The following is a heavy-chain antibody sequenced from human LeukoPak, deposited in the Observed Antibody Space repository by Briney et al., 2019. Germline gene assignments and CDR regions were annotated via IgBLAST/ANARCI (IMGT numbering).Heavy chain of an antibody. V-gene: IGHV3-48*04. CDR2: ISSSSSTI. CDR3: ARDSSNLFDY. D-gene: IGHD2-8*01. Sequence: GGSLRLSCAVSGLNFNIGWVNWVRQAPGKGLEWVSYISSSSSTIYYADSVKGRFTISRDNAKNSLYLQMNSLRAEDTAVYYCARDSSNLFDYWGQGTLVTVSS. CDR1: GLNFNIGW. J-gene: IGHJ4*02.